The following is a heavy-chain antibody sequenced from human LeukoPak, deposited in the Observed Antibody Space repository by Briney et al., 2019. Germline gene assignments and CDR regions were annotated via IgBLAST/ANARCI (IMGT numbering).Heavy chain of an antibody. CDR2: IIPIFGTA. CDR1: GGTFSSYA. J-gene: IGHJ3*02. Sequence: SVKVSCKASGGTFSSYAISWVRQAPGQGLEWMGGIIPIFGTANYAHKFQGRVTITTDESTSTAYMELSSLRSEDTAVYYCATGMVANVADAFDIWGQGTMVTVSS. CDR3: ATGMVANVADAFDI. D-gene: IGHD5-12*01. V-gene: IGHV1-69*05.